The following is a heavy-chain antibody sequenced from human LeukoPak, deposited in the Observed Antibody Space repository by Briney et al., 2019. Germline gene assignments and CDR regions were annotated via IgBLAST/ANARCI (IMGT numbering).Heavy chain of an antibody. V-gene: IGHV1-8*01. D-gene: IGHD3-3*01. CDR1: GYTFTSYD. CDR3: ARDRYYDFWSGYYYYYGMDV. J-gene: IGHJ6*02. CDR2: MNPNSGNT. Sequence: EASVKVSCKASGYTFTSYDINWVRQATGQGLEWMGWMNPNSGNTGYAQKFQGRVTMTRNTFISTAYMELSSLRSEDTAVYYCARDRYYDFWSGYYYYYGMDVWGQGTAVTVSS.